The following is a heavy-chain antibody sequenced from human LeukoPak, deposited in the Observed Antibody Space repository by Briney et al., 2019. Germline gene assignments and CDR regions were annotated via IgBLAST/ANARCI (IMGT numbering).Heavy chain of an antibody. CDR1: GGSFSGYY. Sequence: SETLSLTCAVYGGSFSGYYWSWIRQPPGKGLEWSGQINHSGSTNYNPSLKSRVTILVDTSKNQFSLKLSSVTAADTAVYYCARAFRLATVTTRSDAFDIWGQGTMVTVSS. D-gene: IGHD4-17*01. CDR3: ARAFRLATVTTRSDAFDI. CDR2: INHSGST. V-gene: IGHV4-34*01. J-gene: IGHJ3*02.